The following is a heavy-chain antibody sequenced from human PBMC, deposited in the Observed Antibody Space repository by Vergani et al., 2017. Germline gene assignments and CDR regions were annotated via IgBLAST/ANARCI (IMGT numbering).Heavy chain of an antibody. Sequence: QVQLVQSGAEVKKPGASVKVSCKASGYTFTSYGISWVRQAPGQGLEWMGWSSAYNGNTKYAQKLQGRVTMTTDTSTSTAYMELRSLRSDDTAVYYCARSKENYYYDSSGKYYFDYWGQGTLVAVSS. J-gene: IGHJ4*02. CDR1: GYTFTSYG. D-gene: IGHD3-22*01. CDR3: ARSKENYYYDSSGKYYFDY. V-gene: IGHV1-18*01. CDR2: SSAYNGNT.